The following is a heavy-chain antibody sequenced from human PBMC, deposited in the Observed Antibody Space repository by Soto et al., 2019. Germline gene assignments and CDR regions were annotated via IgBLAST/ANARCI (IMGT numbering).Heavy chain of an antibody. Sequence: PSETLSLTCTVSGGSISSGGYYWSWIRQHPGKGLEWIGYIYYSGSTYYNPSLKSRVTISVDTSKNQPSLKLSSVTAADTAVYYCARDLGGESRFDYWGQGTLVTVSS. CDR1: GGSISSGGYY. J-gene: IGHJ4*02. D-gene: IGHD3-16*01. CDR3: ARDLGGESRFDY. CDR2: IYYSGST. V-gene: IGHV4-31*03.